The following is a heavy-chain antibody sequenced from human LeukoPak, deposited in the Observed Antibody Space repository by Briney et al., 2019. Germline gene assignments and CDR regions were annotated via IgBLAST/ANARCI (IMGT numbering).Heavy chain of an antibody. CDR2: ISGSGGST. D-gene: IGHD6-19*01. CDR3: AKDPKYSSGWYLDY. V-gene: IGHV3-23*01. CDR1: GFTYSSYA. J-gene: IGHJ4*02. Sequence: GGSLRLSCAASGFTYSSYAMSWVRQAPGKGLEWVSAISGSGGSTYYADSVKGRFTISRDNSKNSLYLQMNSLRAEDTAVYYCAKDPKYSSGWYLDYWGQGTLVTVSS.